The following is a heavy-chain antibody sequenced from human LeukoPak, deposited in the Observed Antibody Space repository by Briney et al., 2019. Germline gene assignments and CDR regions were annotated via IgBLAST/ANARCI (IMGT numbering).Heavy chain of an antibody. CDR1: GFTFTSYD. V-gene: IGHV1-8*01. D-gene: IGHD3-10*01. Sequence: ASVKVSCKASGFTFTSYDINWVRQAPGQGLEWMGWMNPNSGNTRYAQKVQGRITMTRDTSISTAYMELSSLRSEDTAVYYCARGPTLVRGVIMPDSVGGMDVWGQGTTVTVSS. CDR2: MNPNSGNT. J-gene: IGHJ6*02. CDR3: ARGPTLVRGVIMPDSVGGMDV.